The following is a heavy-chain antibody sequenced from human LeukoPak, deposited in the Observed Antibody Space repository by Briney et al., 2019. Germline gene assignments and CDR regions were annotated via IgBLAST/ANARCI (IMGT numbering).Heavy chain of an antibody. Sequence: SETLSLTCSVSGASISNTNYYWGWIRQPPGKGQEWVASIYYTGTTYHNPSTNSRVNITVKPSRSQFSLKLASVTAADRAVYYCARFIPTWEFESWGQGTLVTVSS. D-gene: IGHD1-26*01. CDR1: GASISNTNYY. CDR2: IYYTGTT. J-gene: IGHJ4*02. CDR3: ARFIPTWEFES. V-gene: IGHV4-39*01.